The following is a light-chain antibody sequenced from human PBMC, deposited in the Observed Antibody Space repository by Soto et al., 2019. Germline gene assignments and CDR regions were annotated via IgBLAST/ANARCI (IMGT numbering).Light chain of an antibody. CDR2: DAS. CDR1: QSVSSY. J-gene: IGKJ2*01. CDR3: QQRSNWPPYT. Sequence: EIVLTQSPATLSLSPGERATLSCRASQSVSSYLAWYQQKPGQAPRLLIYDASNSATSIPARFSGSGSGTAFTLTISSLEAEDFAVYYCQQRSNWPPYTFGQGTKLEIK. V-gene: IGKV3-11*01.